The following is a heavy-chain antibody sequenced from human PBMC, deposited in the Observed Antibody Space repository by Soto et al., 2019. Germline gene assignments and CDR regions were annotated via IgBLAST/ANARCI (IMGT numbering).Heavy chain of an antibody. Sequence: QVQLQESGPGLVKPSQTLSLTCTVSGGSISSGGYYWSWIRQHPGKGLEWIGYIYYSGSTYYNPSLKGRVTISVDTSKIQLSLKLSSVTDADTAVYYCARRKYYGSGIFRSGRDVKSDAFAIWGQGTMVTVSS. V-gene: IGHV4-31*03. J-gene: IGHJ3*02. CDR1: GGSISSGGYY. D-gene: IGHD3-10*01. CDR3: ARRKYYGSGIFRSGRDVKSDAFAI. CDR2: IYYSGST.